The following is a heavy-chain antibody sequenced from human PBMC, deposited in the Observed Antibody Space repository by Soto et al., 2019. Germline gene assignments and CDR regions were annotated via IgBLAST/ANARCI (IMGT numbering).Heavy chain of an antibody. CDR1: GDTFISFS. Sequence: ASVKVSCKASGDTFISFSIHWLRQAPGQRPEWMGWITAGNDNTYFSQKFQGRVTITRDTSANTVYMEVSSLRSEDTAVYYCARGRGYSVGSNGVEVLGQGTTVTVS. J-gene: IGHJ6*01. CDR2: ITAGNDNT. D-gene: IGHD5-18*01. CDR3: ARGRGYSVGSNGVEV. V-gene: IGHV1-3*01.